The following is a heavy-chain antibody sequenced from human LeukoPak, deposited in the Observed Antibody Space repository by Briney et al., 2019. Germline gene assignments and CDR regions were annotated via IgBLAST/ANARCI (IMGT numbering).Heavy chain of an antibody. CDR2: ISSSGSTI. V-gene: IGHV3-48*03. CDR1: GFTFSSYE. CDR3: ARESDGSSRYRHFDY. D-gene: IGHD6-13*01. J-gene: IGHJ4*02. Sequence: GGSLRLSSAASGFTFSSYEMNWVRQAPGKGLEWVSYISSSGSTIYYADSVKGRFTISRDNAKNSLYLQMNSLRAEDTAVYYCARESDGSSRYRHFDYWGQGTLVTVSS.